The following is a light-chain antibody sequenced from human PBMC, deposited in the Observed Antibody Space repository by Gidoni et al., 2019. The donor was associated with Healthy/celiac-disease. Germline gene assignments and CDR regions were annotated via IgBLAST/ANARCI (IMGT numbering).Light chain of an antibody. CDR2: GAS. J-gene: IGKJ3*01. Sequence: EIVLPQSPGTPSLSPGERATLSCRASQSVSSSYLAWYQQKPGQAPRLLIYGASSRATGIPDRFSCSGSGTDFTLTISRLEPEDFAVYYCQQYGSSPLFTFXPXTKVDIK. V-gene: IGKV3-20*01. CDR3: QQYGSSPLFT. CDR1: QSVSSSY.